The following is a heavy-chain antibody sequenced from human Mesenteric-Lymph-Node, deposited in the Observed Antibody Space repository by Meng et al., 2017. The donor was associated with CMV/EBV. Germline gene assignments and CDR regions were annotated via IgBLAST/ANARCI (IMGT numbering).Heavy chain of an antibody. D-gene: IGHD3-10*01. Sequence: GGPLRLSCAASGFTFSSYSMSWVRQAPGKGLEWVAFIRFDGSNKYYSDSVKGRFTISRDNYSKNTLYVQMNSLKPEDTAVYYCAKGTDRFGELLALDYWGQGTLVTVSS. V-gene: IGHV3-30*02. J-gene: IGHJ4*02. CDR2: IRFDGSNK. CDR3: AKGTDRFGELLALDY. CDR1: GFTFSSYS.